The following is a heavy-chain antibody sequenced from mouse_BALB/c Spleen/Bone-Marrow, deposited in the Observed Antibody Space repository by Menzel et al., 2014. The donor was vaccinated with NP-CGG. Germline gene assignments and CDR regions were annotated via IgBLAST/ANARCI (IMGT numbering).Heavy chain of an antibody. CDR2: INPSNGGT. Sequence: QVQLQQPGTELVKPGASVKLSCKASGYTFTTYYIYWVKQRAGQGLEWIGEINPSNGGTNFNEKYKSKATLTVDESSSTSYMQLSSLTSEDSAVYYCTRDGHNYYAMDYWGQGTSVTVSS. CDR1: GYTFTTYY. J-gene: IGHJ4*01. CDR3: TRDGHNYYAMDY. D-gene: IGHD2-3*01. V-gene: IGHV1-53*01.